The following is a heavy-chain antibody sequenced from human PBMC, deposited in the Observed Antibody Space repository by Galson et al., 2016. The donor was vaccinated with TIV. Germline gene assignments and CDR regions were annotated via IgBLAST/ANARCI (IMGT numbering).Heavy chain of an antibody. CDR1: GFSFRSYW. CDR3: SRDLTTGNPGYDY. CDR2: IKEDGSET. J-gene: IGHJ4*02. V-gene: IGHV3-7*01. Sequence: SLRLSCAASGFSFRSYWMSWVRRAPGKGLQWVANIKEDGSETYYVDSVKGRFTISRDNAKNSLYLQMSSLRAEDTAMYYCSRDLTTGNPGYDYWGQGTLVTVSS. D-gene: IGHD1-1*01.